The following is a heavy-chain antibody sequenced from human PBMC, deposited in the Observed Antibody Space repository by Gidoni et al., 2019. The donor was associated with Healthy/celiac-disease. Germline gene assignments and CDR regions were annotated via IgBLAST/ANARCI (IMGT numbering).Heavy chain of an antibody. CDR1: GFTFDDYA. V-gene: IGHV3-9*01. CDR3: ARPDY. Sequence: EVQLVESGGGLVQPGRSLRLSCAASGFTFDDYAMHGVRQAPGKGLEWVSGISWNSGSIGYADSVKGRFTISRDNAKNSLYLQMNSLRAEDTALYYCARPDYWGQGTLVTVSS. CDR2: ISWNSGSI. J-gene: IGHJ4*02.